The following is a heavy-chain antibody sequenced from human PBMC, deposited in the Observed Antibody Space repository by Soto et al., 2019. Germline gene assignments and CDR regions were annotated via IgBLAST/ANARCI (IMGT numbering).Heavy chain of an antibody. J-gene: IGHJ5*02. V-gene: IGHV4-59*08. Sequence: QVQLQESGPGLVKPSETLSLTCTVSGGSISSYYWSWIRQPPGKGLEWIGYIYYSGSTKYNPSLKSRVTISLDTSKTQFSPKLSSVSAADTAVYYCARQSCSSTSCYSWVSWFDPWGQGTLVTVSS. D-gene: IGHD2-2*01. CDR2: IYYSGST. CDR1: GGSISSYY. CDR3: ARQSCSSTSCYSWVSWFDP.